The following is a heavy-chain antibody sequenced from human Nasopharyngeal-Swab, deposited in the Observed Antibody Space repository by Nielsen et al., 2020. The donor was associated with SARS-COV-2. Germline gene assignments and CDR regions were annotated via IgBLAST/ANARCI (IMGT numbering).Heavy chain of an antibody. CDR2: VSYSGPT. D-gene: IGHD4-11*01. J-gene: IGHJ4*02. Sequence: GSLRLSCTVSGGSLSSSNYYWGWIRQPPGKGLEWIGTVSYSGPTYYNPSLKSRVTMSVDTSKNHFSLRLTSVTAADTAVYYCGRLTKTTVNRRLYFDYWCQGTLVTVSS. V-gene: IGHV4-39*02. CDR1: GGSLSSSNYY. CDR3: GRLTKTTVNRRLYFDY.